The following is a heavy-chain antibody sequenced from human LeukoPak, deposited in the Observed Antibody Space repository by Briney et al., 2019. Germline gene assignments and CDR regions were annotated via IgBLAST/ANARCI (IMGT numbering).Heavy chain of an antibody. V-gene: IGHV4-59*08. D-gene: IGHD2/OR15-2a*01. CDR3: AGHHPRNTVDF. CDR2: ISDIGSI. CDR1: GGSISSYY. J-gene: IGHJ4*02. Sequence: PSETLSLTCTVSGGSISSYYWSWIRQPPGKGLEWIAYISDIGSINYNPSLKSRVTISLDTSKNQFSLKLSSVTAADTAVYYCAGHHPRNTVDFWGQGTLVTVS.